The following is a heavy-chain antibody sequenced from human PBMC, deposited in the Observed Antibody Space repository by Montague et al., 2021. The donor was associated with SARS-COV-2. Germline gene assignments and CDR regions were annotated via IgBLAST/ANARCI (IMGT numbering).Heavy chain of an antibody. CDR2: IYLSGFT. V-gene: IGHV4-4*02. D-gene: IGHD3/OR15-3a*01. Sequence: SETLSLTCVVSDVSLSTSTWWSWVRQSPGKGLECVGEIYLSGFTXYNPSVKSRVTISLDDSRSQFSLGLTSVTAADTAVYFCARGGLGHRGFDYWGQGTLVTVSS. J-gene: IGHJ4*02. CDR1: DVSLSTSTW. CDR3: ARGGLGHRGFDY.